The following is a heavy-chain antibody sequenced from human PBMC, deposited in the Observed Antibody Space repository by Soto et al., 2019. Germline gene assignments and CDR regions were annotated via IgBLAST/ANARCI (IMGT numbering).Heavy chain of an antibody. V-gene: IGHV1-69*01. Sequence: QVQLVQSGAEVKKPGSSVKVSCKASGGTFSSYAISWVRQAPGQGLEWMGGIIPIFGTANYAQKFQGRVTIAADEYTNRAYMELSSLRPDDTAGYYCASGYYDCWSGFGYWGQGTLVTVSS. CDR2: IIPIFGTA. D-gene: IGHD3-3*01. CDR3: ASGYYDCWSGFGY. CDR1: GGTFSSYA. J-gene: IGHJ4*02.